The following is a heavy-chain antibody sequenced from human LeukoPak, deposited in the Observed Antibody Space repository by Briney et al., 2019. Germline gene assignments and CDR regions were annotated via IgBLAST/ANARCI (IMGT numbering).Heavy chain of an antibody. D-gene: IGHD2-2*01. V-gene: IGHV4-61*08. CDR3: ARIVPAAMELAGASDI. Sequence: PSQTLSLTCTVSGGSISSGGYYWSWIRQPPGKGLEWIGYIYYSGSTNYNPSLKSRVTISVDTSKNQFSLKLSSVTAADTAVYYCARIVPAAMELAGASDIWGQGTMVTVSS. CDR2: IYYSGST. CDR1: GGSISSGGYY. J-gene: IGHJ3*02.